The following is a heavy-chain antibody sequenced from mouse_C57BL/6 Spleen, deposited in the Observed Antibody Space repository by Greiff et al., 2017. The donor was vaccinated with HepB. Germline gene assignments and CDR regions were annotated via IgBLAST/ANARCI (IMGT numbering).Heavy chain of an antibody. Sequence: QVQLKQPGAELVKPGASVKLSCKASGYTFTSYWMHWVKQRPGQGLEWIGMIHPNSGSTNYNEKFKSKATLTVDKSSSTAYMQLSSLTSEDSAVYYCARRSYGNYLDYWGQGTTLTVSS. J-gene: IGHJ2*01. D-gene: IGHD2-1*01. CDR1: GYTFTSYW. CDR2: IHPNSGST. V-gene: IGHV1-64*01. CDR3: ARRSYGNYLDY.